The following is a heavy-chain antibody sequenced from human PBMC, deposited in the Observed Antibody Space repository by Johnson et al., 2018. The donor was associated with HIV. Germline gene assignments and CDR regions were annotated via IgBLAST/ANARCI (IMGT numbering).Heavy chain of an antibody. Sequence: EQLVESGGGLVQPGGSLRLSCATSGFSVSSNYMSWVRQAPGKGLEWVSVLSSGDNTHYADSVKGRFTISRDNSKTTLYLHIKRLGTEDPELYYCARGGGSGWGTEIDTFDIWGQGTMVTVSS. J-gene: IGHJ3*02. V-gene: IGHV3-66*02. CDR2: LSSGDNT. CDR3: ARGGGSGWGTEIDTFDI. D-gene: IGHD1/OR15-1a*01. CDR1: GFSVSSNY.